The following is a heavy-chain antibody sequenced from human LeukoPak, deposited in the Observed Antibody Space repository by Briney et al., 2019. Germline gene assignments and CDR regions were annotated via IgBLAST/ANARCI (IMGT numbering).Heavy chain of an antibody. CDR3: ARHIGLRWHLDW. V-gene: IGHV4-39*01. CDR2: NYYSGST. CDR1: GGSISSSSYY. D-gene: IGHD4-23*01. J-gene: IGHJ4*02. Sequence: PSETLSLTCTVSGGSISSSSYYWGWIRQPPGKGLEWIGSNYYSGSTYYNPSLKSRVTISVDTSKNQFSLKLSSVTAADTAVYYCARHIGLRWHLDWWGQGTLVTVSS.